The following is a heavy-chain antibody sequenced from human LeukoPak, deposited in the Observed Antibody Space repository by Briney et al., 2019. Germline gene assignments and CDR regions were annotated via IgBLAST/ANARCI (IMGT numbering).Heavy chain of an antibody. CDR1: GYTFTSYD. J-gene: IGHJ4*02. CDR3: AREGSGSKSFDY. D-gene: IGHD3-10*01. CDR2: MNPNSGNT. V-gene: IGHV1-8*03. Sequence: ASVKVSCKASGYTFTSYDINWVRQATGQGLEWMGWMNPNSGNTGYAQKFQGRVTITRNTSISTAYMELSSLRSEDTAVYYCAREGSGSKSFDYWGQGTLVTVSS.